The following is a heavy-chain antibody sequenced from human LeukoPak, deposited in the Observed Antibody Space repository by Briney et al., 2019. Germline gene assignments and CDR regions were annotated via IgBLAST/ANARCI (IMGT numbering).Heavy chain of an antibody. CDR1: GGSFSGYY. CDR3: ARNEQWLGIDP. V-gene: IGHV4-34*01. J-gene: IGHJ5*02. D-gene: IGHD6-19*01. Sequence: SETLSLTCAVYGGSFSGYYWSWIRQPPGKGLEWIGEINHSGSTNYNPSLKSRVTISVDTSKNQFSLKLSSATAADTAVYYCARNEQWLGIDPWGQGTLVTVSS. CDR2: INHSGST.